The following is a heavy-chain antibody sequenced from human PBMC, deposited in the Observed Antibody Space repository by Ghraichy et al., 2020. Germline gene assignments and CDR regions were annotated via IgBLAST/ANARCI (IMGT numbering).Heavy chain of an antibody. Sequence: SETLSLTCTVSGGSISGTFTYWAWIRQPPGKGLEWIGNAYNDWSTFYNPSLKSRVSMSVDTAKNQFSLKLRFVTAADTALYYCARVEMLSTSSLSIFYFDSWGQGTPVTVSS. CDR2: AYNDWST. CDR1: GGSISGTFTY. J-gene: IGHJ4*02. CDR3: ARVEMLSTSSLSIFYFDS. V-gene: IGHV4-39*01. D-gene: IGHD2-2*01.